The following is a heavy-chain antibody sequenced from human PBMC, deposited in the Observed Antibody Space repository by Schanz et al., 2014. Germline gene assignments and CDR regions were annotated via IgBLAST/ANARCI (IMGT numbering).Heavy chain of an antibody. CDR2: IWHDVTKR. V-gene: IGHV3-30*02. D-gene: IGHD2-21*01. Sequence: QVQLVESGGGVVQPGGSLRLSCAASGFTFSNFGMHWVRQAPGKGLEWVAFIWHDVTKRSYADSVKGRFTVSRDNSKNTLYPQMNSLTTEDTAVYYCAKDQTDSVCYNDCSFGYWGQGTLVTVSS. CDR1: GFTFSNFG. CDR3: AKDQTDSVCYNDCSFGY. J-gene: IGHJ4*02.